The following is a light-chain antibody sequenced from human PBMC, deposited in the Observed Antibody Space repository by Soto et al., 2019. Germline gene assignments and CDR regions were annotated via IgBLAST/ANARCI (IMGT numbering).Light chain of an antibody. Sequence: DIQMTQSPSTLSASVGDRVTITCRASQSISSWWAWYQQKPGKAPKLLIYKASSLESGVPSRFSGSGSGTEFTLTISSLHPDDFATYYCQQYNSYLLTFGGGTKVEIK. CDR3: QQYNSYLLT. V-gene: IGKV1-5*03. J-gene: IGKJ4*01. CDR2: KAS. CDR1: QSISSW.